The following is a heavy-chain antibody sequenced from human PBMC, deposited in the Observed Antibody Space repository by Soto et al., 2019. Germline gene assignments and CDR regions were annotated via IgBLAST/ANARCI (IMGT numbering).Heavy chain of an antibody. Sequence: EVQLVESGGGLVQAGGSLRLFCAVSGFTFSSYEMNWVRQAPGKGLEWVSYIGTSGKTIYYADSVRGRFTISRDNAKNSLYLQMNSLRAEDTAVYFCARDPAEYYYDSSGSATGDAFDIWGQGTMVTVSS. CDR1: GFTFSSYE. CDR2: IGTSGKTI. D-gene: IGHD3-22*01. CDR3: ARDPAEYYYDSSGSATGDAFDI. J-gene: IGHJ3*02. V-gene: IGHV3-48*03.